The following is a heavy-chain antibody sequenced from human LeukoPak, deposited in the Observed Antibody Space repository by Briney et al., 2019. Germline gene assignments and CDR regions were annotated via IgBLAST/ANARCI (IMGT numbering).Heavy chain of an antibody. J-gene: IGHJ4*02. Sequence: GGSLRLSCAASGFTVSDAWMNWVRQAPGKGLEWVSSISSSSSYIYYADSVKGRFTISRDNVKNSLYLQMNSLRAEDTAVYYCARDQALLPFDYWGQGTLVTVSS. D-gene: IGHD2-21*01. CDR3: ARDQALLPFDY. CDR2: ISSSSSYI. CDR1: GFTVSDAW. V-gene: IGHV3-21*01.